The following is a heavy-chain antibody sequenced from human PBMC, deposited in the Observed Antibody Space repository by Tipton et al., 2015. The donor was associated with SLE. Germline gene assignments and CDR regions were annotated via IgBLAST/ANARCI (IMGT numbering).Heavy chain of an antibody. CDR1: GGSFSGYY. J-gene: IGHJ4*02. V-gene: IGHV4-34*01. CDR3: ARGRDGRYFDY. D-gene: IGHD5-24*01. Sequence: GLVKPSETLSLTCAVYGGSFSGYYWSWIRQPPGKGLEWIGEINHSGSTNYNPSLKSRVTISVDTSKNQFSLKLSSVTAADTAVYYCARGRDGRYFDYWGQGTLVTVSS. CDR2: INHSGST.